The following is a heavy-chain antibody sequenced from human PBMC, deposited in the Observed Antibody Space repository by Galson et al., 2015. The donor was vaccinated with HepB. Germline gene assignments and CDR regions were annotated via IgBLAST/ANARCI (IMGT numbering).Heavy chain of an antibody. Sequence: SLRLSCAASRFSFSSYAMSWVRQAPGKGLEWVSVIGTGGGSIYYADSVKGRFTISRDNSKNTLFLQMNSLRAEDTAVYYCAKLGGGYISGLRYLDYWGQGTLVTVSS. CDR2: IGTGGGSI. J-gene: IGHJ4*02. V-gene: IGHV3-23*01. D-gene: IGHD6-19*01. CDR3: AKLGGGYISGLRYLDY. CDR1: RFSFSSYA.